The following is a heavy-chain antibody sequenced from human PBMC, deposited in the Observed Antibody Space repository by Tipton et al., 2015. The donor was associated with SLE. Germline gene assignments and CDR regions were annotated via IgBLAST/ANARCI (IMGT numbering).Heavy chain of an antibody. V-gene: IGHV3-23*03. CDR2: LISSDGNA. Sequence: GSLRLSCAASGFPFSNYDLTWVRQAPGKGLEWVSLISSDGNAHYAASVRGRFTISRDNSRSTLFLRMNSLRPEDTAVYYCAKDLENWGRWGMDVWGQGTTVTVSS. D-gene: IGHD3-16*01. CDR3: AKDLENWGRWGMDV. J-gene: IGHJ6*02. CDR1: GFPFSNYD.